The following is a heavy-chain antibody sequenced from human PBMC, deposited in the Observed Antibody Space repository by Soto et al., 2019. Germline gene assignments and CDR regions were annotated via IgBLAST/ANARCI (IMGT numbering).Heavy chain of an antibody. CDR1: GGSISSSSYY. CDR2: IYYSGST. D-gene: IGHD6-13*01. Sequence: PSETLSLTCTVSGGSISSSSYYWGWIRQPPGKGLEWIGSIYYSGSTYYNPSLKSRVTISVDTSKNQFSLKLSSVTAADTAVYYCARHLPSYSSSWFPHYYYYGMDVWGQGTTVT. J-gene: IGHJ6*02. V-gene: IGHV4-39*01. CDR3: ARHLPSYSSSWFPHYYYYGMDV.